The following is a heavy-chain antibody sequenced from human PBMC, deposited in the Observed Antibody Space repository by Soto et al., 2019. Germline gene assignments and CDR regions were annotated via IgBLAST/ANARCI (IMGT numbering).Heavy chain of an antibody. D-gene: IGHD3-3*01. V-gene: IGHV1-2*04. CDR2: INPNSGGT. CDR3: ARSIRRITIFGVVTPYYSYYGMDV. J-gene: IGHJ6*02. Sequence: ASVKVSCKASGYTFTGYYMHWVRQAPGQGLEWMGWINPNSGGTNYAQKFQGWVTMTRDTSISTAYMELSRLRSDDTAVYYCARSIRRITIFGVVTPYYSYYGMDVWGQGTTVTVSS. CDR1: GYTFTGYY.